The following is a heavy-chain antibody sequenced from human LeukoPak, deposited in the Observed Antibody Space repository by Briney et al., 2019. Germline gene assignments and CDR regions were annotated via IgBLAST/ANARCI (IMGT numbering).Heavy chain of an antibody. CDR1: GASLSSGGYS. Sequence: SETLSLTCAVSGASLSSGGYSWPWPRQPPGTNLEGIGYIYYDDRTSYNPSLKSRLTISADRSKNQFSLNLSSVTAADTAVYYCARGDCRGGSCYTGTAWFDTWGQGTRVTVSS. D-gene: IGHD2-15*01. CDR3: ARGDCRGGSCYTGTAWFDT. CDR2: IYYDDRT. J-gene: IGHJ5*02. V-gene: IGHV4-30-2*01.